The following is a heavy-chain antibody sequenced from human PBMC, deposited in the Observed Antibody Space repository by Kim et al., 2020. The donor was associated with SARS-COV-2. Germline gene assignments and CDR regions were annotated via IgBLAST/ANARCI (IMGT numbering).Heavy chain of an antibody. CDR3: AKGSSWYFDY. V-gene: IGHV3-30*02. Sequence: TKYYADSVKGRFTISRDKSKNTLYLQMNSLGAEETAVYYCAKGSSWYFDYWGQGTLVTVSS. CDR2: TK. D-gene: IGHD6-13*01. J-gene: IGHJ4*02.